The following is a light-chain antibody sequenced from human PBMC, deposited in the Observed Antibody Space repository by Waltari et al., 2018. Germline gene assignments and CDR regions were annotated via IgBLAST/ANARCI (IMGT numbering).Light chain of an antibody. V-gene: IGKV1-39*01. CDR3: QQSYSPPFT. CDR2: DAS. CDR1: RGIDSY. Sequence: TCRASRGIDSYLNWYQQRPGRAPKLLIYDASTLPREVPTRFSGGGIGTDFTLTINNLQPEDFATYFCQQSYSPPFTFGQGTRLEI. J-gene: IGKJ5*01.